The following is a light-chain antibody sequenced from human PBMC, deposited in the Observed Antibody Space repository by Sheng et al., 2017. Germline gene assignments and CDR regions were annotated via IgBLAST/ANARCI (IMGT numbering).Light chain of an antibody. J-gene: IGLJ2*01. CDR2: GNN. V-gene: IGLV1-40*01. Sequence: QSVLTQPPSVSGAPGQRVTISCTGSGSNIGAGYDVHWYQQFPGTAPKLLIYGNNNRPSGVPDRFSGSKSGTSASLVITGLQAEDEGDYYCQSYASSLIFVLFGGGTKLTVL. CDR1: GSNIGAGYD. CDR3: QSYASSLIFVL.